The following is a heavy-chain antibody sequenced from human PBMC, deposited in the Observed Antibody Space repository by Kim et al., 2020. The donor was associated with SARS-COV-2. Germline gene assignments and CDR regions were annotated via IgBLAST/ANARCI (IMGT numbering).Heavy chain of an antibody. J-gene: IGHJ5*02. V-gene: IGHV3-20*01. D-gene: IGHD2-15*01. CDR3: ARDAGPYYCSGGSCYTVWFDP. CDR2: INWNGGST. Sequence: GGSLRLSCAASGFTFDDYGMSWVRQAPGKGLEWVSGINWNGGSTGYADSVKGRFTISRDNAKNSLYLQMNSLRAEDTALYHCARDAGPYYCSGGSCYTVWFDPWGQGTLVTVSS. CDR1: GFTFDDYG.